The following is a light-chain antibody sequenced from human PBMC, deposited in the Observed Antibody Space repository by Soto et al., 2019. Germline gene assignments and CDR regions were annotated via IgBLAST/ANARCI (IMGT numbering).Light chain of an antibody. CDR3: IPYTGSSASYV. V-gene: IGLV2-14*01. CDR1: SSDVGGYKY. Sequence: QSALTQPASVSGSPGQSITISCTGTSSDVGGYKYVSWYQQHPGKAPKLMIYEVSNRPSGVSNRFSGSKSGNTASLTISGLDNEDEADYYCIPYTGSSASYVFGTGTKLTVL. J-gene: IGLJ1*01. CDR2: EVS.